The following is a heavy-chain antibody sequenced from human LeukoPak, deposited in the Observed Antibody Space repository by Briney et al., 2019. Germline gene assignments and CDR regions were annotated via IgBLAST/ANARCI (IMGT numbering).Heavy chain of an antibody. CDR2: ISSSSYI. CDR1: GFTFSSYA. CDR3: AKDLYSSSWYGWFDP. J-gene: IGHJ5*02. V-gene: IGHV3-21*04. Sequence: GGSLRLSCAASGFTFSSYAMSWVRQAPGKGLEWVSAISSSSYIYYADSVKGRFTISRHNAKRSLYLQMNSLRAEDTAVYYCAKDLYSSSWYGWFDPWGQGTLVTVSS. D-gene: IGHD6-13*01.